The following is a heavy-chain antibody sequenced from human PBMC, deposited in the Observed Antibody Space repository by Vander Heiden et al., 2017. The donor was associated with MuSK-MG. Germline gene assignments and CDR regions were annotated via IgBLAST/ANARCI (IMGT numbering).Heavy chain of an antibody. CDR3: AKRRDYFDS. J-gene: IGHJ4*02. V-gene: IGHV3-23*01. CDR1: GFTFSSYA. Sequence: EVQLLESGGDLVQPGGSLRLSCAASGFTFSSYAMSWVRQAPGKGLECVSTISGSAESTDYADSVKGRFTISRDNSKNTLYLQMNSLRAEDTAVYYCAKRRDYFDSWGQGTLVTVSS. CDR2: ISGSAEST.